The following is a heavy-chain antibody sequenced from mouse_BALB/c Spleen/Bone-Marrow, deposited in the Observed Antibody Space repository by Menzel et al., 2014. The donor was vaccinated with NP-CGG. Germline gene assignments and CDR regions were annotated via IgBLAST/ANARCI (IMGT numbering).Heavy chain of an antibody. CDR2: ISSGGGYT. CDR1: GFTFSSFA. D-gene: IGHD2-3*01. V-gene: IGHV5-9-3*01. Sequence: EVHLVESGGGLVKPGGSLKLSCAASGFTFSSFAMSWVRQTPEKRLERVATISSGGGYTYYPDSVKGRFTISRDNAKNSLYLQMSSLRSEDTAMYYCARQESIYDGYYGGFTYWGQGTLVTVSA. CDR3: ARQESIYDGYYGGFTY. J-gene: IGHJ3*01.